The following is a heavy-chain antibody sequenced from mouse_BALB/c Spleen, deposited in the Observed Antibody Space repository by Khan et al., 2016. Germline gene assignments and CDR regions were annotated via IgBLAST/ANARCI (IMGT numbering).Heavy chain of an antibody. CDR1: GFNIKDTY. CDR2: IDPANGNT. Sequence: VQLQQPGAELVKPGASVKLSCTASGFNIKDTYMHWVKQRPEQALEWIGRIDPANGNTKYDPKFQGKATITADTSSNTAYLQLSSLTSEDTAVYYCARSPYDYDVGFAYWGQGTLVTVSA. V-gene: IGHV14-3*02. CDR3: ARSPYDYDVGFAY. D-gene: IGHD2-4*01. J-gene: IGHJ3*01.